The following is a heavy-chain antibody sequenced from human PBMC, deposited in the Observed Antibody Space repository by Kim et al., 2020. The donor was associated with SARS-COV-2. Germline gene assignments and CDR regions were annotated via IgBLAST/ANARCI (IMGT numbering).Heavy chain of an antibody. D-gene: IGHD5-12*01. CDR1: GGSVSSDYC. J-gene: IGHJ4*02. Sequence: SETLSLTCAVAGGSVSSDYCWTWIRQPPGKGLEWIGEICPSGAPNYNPSLKSRVTMSVDMSRNEFSLNLRSVTDADTAVYFCSRYTSGYTEFDYWGQGT. V-gene: IGHV4-4*02. CDR2: ICPSGAP. CDR3: SRYTSGYTEFDY.